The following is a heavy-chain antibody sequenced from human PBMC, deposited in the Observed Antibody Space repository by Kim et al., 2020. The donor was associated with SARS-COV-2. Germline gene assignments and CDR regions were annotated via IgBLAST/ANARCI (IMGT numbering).Heavy chain of an antibody. V-gene: IGHV3-7*01. J-gene: IGHJ4*02. CDR1: GFTFSYFW. CDR2: IKHDGSET. D-gene: IGHD2-8*01. Sequence: GGSLRLSCAASGFTFSYFWMSWVRQAPGRGLEWVANIKHDGSETYYVDSMKGRFTISRDNAKNSLYLQINSLRAEDTAVYYCARHDRNVRMVYAYFDYWGQGALVTVSS. CDR3: ARHDRNVRMVYAYFDY.